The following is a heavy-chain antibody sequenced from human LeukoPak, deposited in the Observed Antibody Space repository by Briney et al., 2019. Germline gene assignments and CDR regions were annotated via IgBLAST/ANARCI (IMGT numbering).Heavy chain of an antibody. CDR3: ARGGSIAVKNWFDP. CDR1: GFTLSSYW. CDR2: INTDGSST. J-gene: IGHJ5*02. Sequence: PGGSLRLSCSASGFTLSSYWMHWVRQAPGKGLVWVSRINTDGSSTNYADSVKGRFTVSRDNAKNTLYLQMNSLRAEDTAVYYCARGGSIAVKNWFDPWGQGTLVTVSS. V-gene: IGHV3-74*01. D-gene: IGHD6-19*01.